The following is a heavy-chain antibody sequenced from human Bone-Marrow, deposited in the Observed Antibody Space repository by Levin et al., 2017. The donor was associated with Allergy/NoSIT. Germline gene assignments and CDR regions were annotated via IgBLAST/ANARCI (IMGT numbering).Heavy chain of an antibody. CDR3: ARDNAKGGRFDP. Sequence: SETLSLTCTVSGDSISNSDYSWNWIRQPPGKGLEWIGNVYSSGRSYYSPSLEGRVIISLDTSKNQFFLRLSSVTAADRAVYYCARDNAKGGRFDPWGQGTLVTVSS. CDR2: VYSSGRS. D-gene: IGHD4/OR15-4a*01. J-gene: IGHJ5*02. V-gene: IGHV4-30-2*01. CDR1: GDSISNSDYS.